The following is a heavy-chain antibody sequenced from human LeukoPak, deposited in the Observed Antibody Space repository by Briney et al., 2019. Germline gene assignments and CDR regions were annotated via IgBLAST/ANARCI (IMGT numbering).Heavy chain of an antibody. Sequence: SEALSLTCSVSGGSISSSSYYWGWIRQPPGKGLEWIGSVLYSGTTYNNPSLKSRITISVDTSKNQFSLKLSSVTAADTAVYYCARRGKTGPLNWFDPWGQGTLVTVSS. CDR3: ARRGKTGPLNWFDP. CDR1: GGSISSSSYY. J-gene: IGHJ5*02. V-gene: IGHV4-39*01. CDR2: VLYSGTT. D-gene: IGHD1-1*01.